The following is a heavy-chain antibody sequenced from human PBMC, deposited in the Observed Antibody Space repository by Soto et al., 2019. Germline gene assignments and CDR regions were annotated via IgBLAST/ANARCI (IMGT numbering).Heavy chain of an antibody. V-gene: IGHV3-30*18. J-gene: IGHJ4*02. Sequence: QVHLVESGGGVVQPGRSPRLSCAASGFTFSSYGMHWVRQAPGKGLEWVAVISYDGSNKYYTDSVKGRFTISRDNSKNTLYLQMNSLRAEDTAVYYCAKDRAHLLYYFDYWGQGTLVTVSS. CDR3: AKDRAHLLYYFDY. CDR2: ISYDGSNK. CDR1: GFTFSSYG.